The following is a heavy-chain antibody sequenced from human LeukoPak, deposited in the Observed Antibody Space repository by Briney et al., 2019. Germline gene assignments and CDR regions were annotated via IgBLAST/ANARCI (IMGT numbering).Heavy chain of an antibody. CDR3: TFVGTSTTVY. J-gene: IGHJ4*02. Sequence: GGSLRLSCAASGFTFSDCNMNWVRQAPGKGLEWISYISDSGSSTYYADSVRGRFTISRDNAKKSLYLQMNSLRDEDTAVYYCTFVGTSTTVYWGQGTLVTVSS. D-gene: IGHD1-26*01. V-gene: IGHV3-48*02. CDR1: GFTFSDCN. CDR2: ISDSGSST.